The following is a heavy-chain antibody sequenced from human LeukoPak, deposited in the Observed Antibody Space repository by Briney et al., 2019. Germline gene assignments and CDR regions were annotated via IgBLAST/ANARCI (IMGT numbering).Heavy chain of an antibody. CDR3: AKPPLVWFGEFTYYFDY. J-gene: IGHJ4*02. V-gene: IGHV3-23*01. Sequence: GGSLRLSCAASGFTFSSYTMSWVRQAPGKGLEWVSAISGSGGSTYYADSVEGRFTISRDNSKNTLYLQMNSLRAEDTAVYYCAKPPLVWFGEFTYYFDYWGQGTLVTVSS. CDR2: ISGSGGST. D-gene: IGHD3-10*01. CDR1: GFTFSSYT.